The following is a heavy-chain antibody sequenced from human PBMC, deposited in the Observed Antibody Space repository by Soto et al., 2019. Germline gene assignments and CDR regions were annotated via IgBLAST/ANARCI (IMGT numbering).Heavy chain of an antibody. J-gene: IGHJ5*02. CDR1: GYTFTSYD. CDR3: ARDLGYCSSTSCYHWFDP. Sequence: QVQLVQSGAEVKKPGASVKVSCKASGYTFTSYDINWVRQATGQGLEWMGWMNPNSGNTGYAQKFQGWVTMTRDTSISTAYMELSRLRSDDTAVYYCARDLGYCSSTSCYHWFDPWGQGTLVTVSS. V-gene: IGHV1-8*01. D-gene: IGHD2-2*01. CDR2: MNPNSGNT.